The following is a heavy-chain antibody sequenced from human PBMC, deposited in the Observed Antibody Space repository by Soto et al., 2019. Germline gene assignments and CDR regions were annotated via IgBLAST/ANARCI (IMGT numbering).Heavy chain of an antibody. V-gene: IGHV3-23*01. J-gene: IGHJ4*02. CDR3: ARTASLWDY. D-gene: IGHD1-1*01. CDR2: LSGSGGST. CDR1: GFTFNNHA. Sequence: PGGSLRLSCAASGFTFNNHAMSWVRQAPGKGLEWVSTLSGSGGSTYYADSVKGRFTISRDNPKNTLYLQMNSLRADDTAVYYCARTASLWDYWGQGTLVTVSS.